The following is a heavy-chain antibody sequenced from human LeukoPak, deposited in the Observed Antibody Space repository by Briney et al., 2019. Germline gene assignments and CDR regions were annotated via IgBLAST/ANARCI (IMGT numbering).Heavy chain of an antibody. D-gene: IGHD2-2*01. V-gene: IGHV7-4-1*02. CDR1: GYTFTSYA. CDR3: ARAASLDY. CDR2: INTNTGKP. Sequence: ASVKVSCKASGYTFTSYAMNWVRQAPGQGLEWMGWINTNTGKPTYAQGFTGRFVFSLDSSVSTAFLQINSLNAEGTAVYYCARAASLDYWGQGTLVTVSS. J-gene: IGHJ4*02.